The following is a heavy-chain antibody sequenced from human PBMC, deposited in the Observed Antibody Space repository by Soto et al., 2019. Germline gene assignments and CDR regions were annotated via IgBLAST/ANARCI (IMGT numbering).Heavy chain of an antibody. V-gene: IGHV1-69*13. CDR2: IIPIFGTA. CDR1: GGTFSSYA. J-gene: IGHJ4*02. D-gene: IGHD5-12*01. Sequence: ASVKVSCKASGGTFSSYAINWVRQAPGQGLEWMGGIIPIFGTANYAQKFQGRVTITADESTSTAYMELSSLRSEDTAVYYCARPVEMATISRSYLFYWGQGTLVTVSS. CDR3: ARPVEMATISRSYLFY.